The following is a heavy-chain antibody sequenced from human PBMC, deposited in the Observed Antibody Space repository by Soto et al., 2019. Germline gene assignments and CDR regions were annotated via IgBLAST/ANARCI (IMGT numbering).Heavy chain of an antibody. CDR1: GFTFSSYA. J-gene: IGHJ4*02. V-gene: IGHV3-30-3*01. D-gene: IGHD5-18*01. CDR2: ISYDGSNK. Sequence: PGGSLRLSCAASGFTFSSYAMHWVRQAPGKGLEWVAVISYDGSNKYYADSVKGRFTISRDNSKNTLYLQMNSLRAEDTAVYYCARVSLGYSYGSFDYWGQGTLVTVSS. CDR3: ARVSLGYSYGSFDY.